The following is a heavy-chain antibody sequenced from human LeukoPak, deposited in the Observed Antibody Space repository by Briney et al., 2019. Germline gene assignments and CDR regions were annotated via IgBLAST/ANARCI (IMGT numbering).Heavy chain of an antibody. CDR2: IYYSGST. CDR1: GGSISSSSYY. V-gene: IGHV4-39*01. CDR3: ARQFSSSWYNLYYYYYYMDV. J-gene: IGHJ6*03. Sequence: SETLSLTCTVSGGSISSSSYYWGWIRHPPGKGLEWIGSIYYSGSTYYNPSLKSRVTISVDTSKNQFSLKLSSVTAADTAVYYCARQFSSSWYNLYYYYYYMDVWGKGTTVTVSS. D-gene: IGHD6-13*01.